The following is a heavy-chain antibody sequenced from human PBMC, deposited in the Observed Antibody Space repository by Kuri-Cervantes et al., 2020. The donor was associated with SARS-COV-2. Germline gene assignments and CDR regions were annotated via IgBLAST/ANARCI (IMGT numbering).Heavy chain of an antibody. CDR2: INHSGST. Sequence: SETLSLTCVVYGGSFSGYYWSWIRQPPGKGLEWIGEINHSGSTNYNPSLKSRVTISVDTSKNQFSLKLSSVTAADTAVYYCARGWGSYYYGMDVWGQGTTVNGAS. V-gene: IGHV4-34*01. CDR3: ARGWGSYYYGMDV. J-gene: IGHJ6*02. CDR1: GGSFSGYY. D-gene: IGHD3-16*01.